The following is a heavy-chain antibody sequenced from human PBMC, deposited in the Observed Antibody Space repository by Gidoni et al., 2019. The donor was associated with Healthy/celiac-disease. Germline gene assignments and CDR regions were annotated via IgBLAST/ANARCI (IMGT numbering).Heavy chain of an antibody. CDR1: GGTFSSYA. CDR3: ARSPVYGGNSGSFDY. CDR2: IIPILGIA. V-gene: IGHV1-69*04. Sequence: QVQLVQSGAEVKKPGSSVKVSCKASGGTFSSYAISWVRQAPGQGLECMGRIIPILGIANYAQKFQGSVTITADKSTSTAYMELSSLRSEDTAVYYCARSPVYGGNSGSFDYWGQGTLVTVSS. J-gene: IGHJ4*02. D-gene: IGHD4-17*01.